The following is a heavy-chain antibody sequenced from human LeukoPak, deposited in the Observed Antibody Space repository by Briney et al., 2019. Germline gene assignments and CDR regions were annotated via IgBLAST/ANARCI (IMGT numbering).Heavy chain of an antibody. CDR1: GYTFTSYY. CDR3: ASDYYYDSSGYYSAFDI. V-gene: IGHV1-46*01. CDR2: INPSGGST. J-gene: IGHJ3*02. Sequence: ASVKVSCKASGYTFTSYYMHWVRQAPGQGLELMGIINPSGGSTSYAQKFQGRVTMTRDTSTSTVYMELSSLRSEDTAVYYCASDYYYDSSGYYSAFDIWGQGTMVTVSS. D-gene: IGHD3-22*01.